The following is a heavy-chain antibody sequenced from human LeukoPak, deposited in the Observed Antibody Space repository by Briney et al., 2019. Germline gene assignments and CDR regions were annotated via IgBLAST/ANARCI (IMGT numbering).Heavy chain of an antibody. Sequence: ASVKVSCKAFGYTFTSNYTHWVRQAPGQGPEWMGVISPSGGSTTYAQKFQGRVTLTRDMSTSTDYLELSSLRSEDTAVYYCARAIVGFDYWGQGTLVTVSS. J-gene: IGHJ4*02. CDR1: GYTFTSNY. CDR3: ARAIVGFDY. CDR2: ISPSGGST. V-gene: IGHV1-46*01. D-gene: IGHD3-16*02.